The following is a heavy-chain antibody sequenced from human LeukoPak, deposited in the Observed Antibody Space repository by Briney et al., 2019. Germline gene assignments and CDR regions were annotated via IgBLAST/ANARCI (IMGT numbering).Heavy chain of an antibody. D-gene: IGHD1-26*01. CDR2: IYYSGGT. Sequence: SETLSLTCTVSGGSISSGDYYWSWIRQPPGKGLEWIGYIYYSGGTYYNPSLKSRVTISVDTSKNQFSLKLSSVTAADTAVYYCARDSGISHWFDPWGQGTLVTVSS. V-gene: IGHV4-30-4*01. CDR3: ARDSGISHWFDP. CDR1: GGSISSGDYY. J-gene: IGHJ5*02.